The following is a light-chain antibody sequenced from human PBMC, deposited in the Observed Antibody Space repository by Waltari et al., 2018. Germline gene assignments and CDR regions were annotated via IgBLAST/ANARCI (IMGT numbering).Light chain of an antibody. CDR2: EVT. V-gene: IGLV2-8*01. CDR3: SSYAGSNNLV. Sequence: QSALTQPPSASGSPGQSVAISCTGTSSAVGGYNSVSWYQPHPGKAPKLMIYEVTKRPSGVPDRFSGSKSGNTASLTVSGLQAEDEADYYCSSYAGSNNLVFGGGTKLTVL. J-gene: IGLJ2*01. CDR1: SSAVGGYNS.